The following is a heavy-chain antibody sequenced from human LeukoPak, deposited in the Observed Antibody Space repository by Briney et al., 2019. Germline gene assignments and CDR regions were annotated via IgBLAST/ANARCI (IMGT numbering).Heavy chain of an antibody. J-gene: IGHJ4*02. Sequence: PSQTLSLTCTVSGGSISSGGYYWSWIRQPPGKGLEWIGYIYHSGSTNYNPSLKSRVTISVDTSKNQFSLKLSSVTAADTAVYYCARLDYGGSRFDYWGQGTLVTVSS. D-gene: IGHD4-23*01. CDR1: GGSISSGGYY. CDR3: ARLDYGGSRFDY. V-gene: IGHV4-30-2*02. CDR2: IYHSGST.